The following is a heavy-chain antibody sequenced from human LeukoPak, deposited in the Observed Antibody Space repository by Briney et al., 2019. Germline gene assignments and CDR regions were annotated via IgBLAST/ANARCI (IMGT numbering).Heavy chain of an antibody. J-gene: IGHJ1*01. D-gene: IGHD1-14*01. CDR1: GFALSDSW. CDR3: ARDVGFSPDR. Sequence: GGSLGLSCVASGFALSDSWMHWVRQTPGKGLVWVSHISPDGTVTNYADFVKGRFIISRDNAKNTVFLQINSLRAEDTSVYFCARDVGFSPDRWGQGTLVTVSS. CDR2: ISPDGTVT. V-gene: IGHV3-74*01.